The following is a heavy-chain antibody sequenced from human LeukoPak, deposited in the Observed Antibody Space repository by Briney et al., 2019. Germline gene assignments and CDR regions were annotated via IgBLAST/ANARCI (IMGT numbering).Heavy chain of an antibody. CDR1: GGTFSSYA. CDR3: ARSPRDIVVVPAAMRGAFDI. V-gene: IGHV1-69*13. Sequence: ASVKVSCKASGGTFSSYAISWVRQAPGQGLEWMGGIIPIFGTANYAQKFQGRVTITADESTSTAYMELSSLRSEDTAMYYCARSPRDIVVVPAAMRGAFDIWGQGTMVTVSS. D-gene: IGHD2-2*01. CDR2: IIPIFGTA. J-gene: IGHJ3*02.